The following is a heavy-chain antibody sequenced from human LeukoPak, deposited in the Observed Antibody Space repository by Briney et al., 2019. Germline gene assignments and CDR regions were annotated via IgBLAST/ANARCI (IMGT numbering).Heavy chain of an antibody. J-gene: IGHJ3*02. Sequence: ASVKVSCKASGYTFTSYAMNWVRQAPGQGLEWMGWINTNTGNPTYAQGFTGRFVFSLDTSVSTAYLQISSLKAEDTAVYYCARDLGFLLRLGELSLGSGAFDIWGQGTMVTVSS. CDR3: ARDLGFLLRLGELSLGSGAFDI. V-gene: IGHV7-4-1*02. CDR1: GYTFTSYA. CDR2: INTNTGNP. D-gene: IGHD3-16*02.